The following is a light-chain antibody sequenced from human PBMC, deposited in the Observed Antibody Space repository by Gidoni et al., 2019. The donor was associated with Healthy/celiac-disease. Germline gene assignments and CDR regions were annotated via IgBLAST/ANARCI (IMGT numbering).Light chain of an antibody. CDR3: QQYTNWPPLT. CDR2: GAS. V-gene: IGKV3-15*01. Sequence: EIVMTQSPATLSVSPGERATLSCRASQSVRSDLAWYQHKAGQAPRLLIYGASTRATGIPARFSGSGSGTEFTLTISSLQSGDIAVYYCQQYTNWPPLTFGGGTKVEIK. CDR1: QSVRSD. J-gene: IGKJ4*01.